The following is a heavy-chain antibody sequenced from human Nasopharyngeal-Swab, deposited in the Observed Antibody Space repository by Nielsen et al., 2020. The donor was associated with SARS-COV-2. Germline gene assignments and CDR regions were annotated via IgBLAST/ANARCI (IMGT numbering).Heavy chain of an antibody. CDR3: AREGLGNDFDY. Sequence: GGSLRLSCAASGLTVSTNYMSWVRQAPGKGLEWVSVIYSGGSTYYADSVKGRFTISRDNSKNTLYLQMNSLRAEDTAVYYCAREGLGNDFDYWGQGTLVTVSS. V-gene: IGHV3-53*01. CDR2: IYSGGST. D-gene: IGHD5-12*01. CDR1: GLTVSTNY. J-gene: IGHJ4*02.